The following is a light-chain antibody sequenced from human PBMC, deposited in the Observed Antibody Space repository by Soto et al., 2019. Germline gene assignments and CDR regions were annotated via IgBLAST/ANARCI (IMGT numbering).Light chain of an antibody. Sequence: DIQMTQSPSSLSASVGDRVTITCRASQGIRNYLAWYRQKPGKVPKLVIYGASALQSGVPSRFSGSGSGTDFTLTIGSLQPEDVATYYCQTYNSAPLTFGGGTRVEIK. CDR2: GAS. CDR3: QTYNSAPLT. J-gene: IGKJ4*01. V-gene: IGKV1-27*01. CDR1: QGIRNY.